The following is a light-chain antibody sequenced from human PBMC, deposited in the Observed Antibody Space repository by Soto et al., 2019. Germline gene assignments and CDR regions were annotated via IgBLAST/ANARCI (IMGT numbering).Light chain of an antibody. CDR1: QSISSY. CDR3: QHSDSTPPDGLT. V-gene: IGKV1-39*01. Sequence: DIQMTQSPSSLSASVGDRVTITCRASQSISSYLNWYQQKPVKAPKLLIYAASSLQSGVPSRFSGSVSETDFTLTNSSLKPEDFATYYCQHSDSTPPDGLTVGGGTKVEIK. J-gene: IGKJ4*01. CDR2: AAS.